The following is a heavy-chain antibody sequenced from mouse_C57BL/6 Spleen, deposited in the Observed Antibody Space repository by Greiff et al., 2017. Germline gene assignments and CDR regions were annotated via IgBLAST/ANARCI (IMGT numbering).Heavy chain of an antibody. D-gene: IGHD1-1*01. CDR3: ARSGSSLYAMDY. CDR1: GFNINDYY. J-gene: IGHJ4*01. Sequence: EVQLQQSGAELVKPGASVKLSCTASGFNINDYYMHWVKQRTEQGLEWIGKIDPEDGETKYAPKFQGMATISADTASNTAYLQLSSLTSEDTAVYYCARSGSSLYAMDYWGQGTSVTVSS. CDR2: IDPEDGET. V-gene: IGHV14-2*01.